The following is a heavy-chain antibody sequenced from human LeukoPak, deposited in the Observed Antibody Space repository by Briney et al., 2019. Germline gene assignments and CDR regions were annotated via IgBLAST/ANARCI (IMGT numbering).Heavy chain of an antibody. CDR1: GGSISSGGYS. Sequence: SETLSLTCAVSGGSISSGGYSWSWIRQPPGKGLEWIGYIYHSGSTNYNPSLKSRVTISVDTSKNQFSLKLSSVTAVDTAVYYCARGPKRLRFLEWLPNYNWFDPWGQGTLVTVSS. D-gene: IGHD3-3*01. CDR2: IYHSGST. CDR3: ARGPKRLRFLEWLPNYNWFDP. J-gene: IGHJ5*02. V-gene: IGHV4-30-2*01.